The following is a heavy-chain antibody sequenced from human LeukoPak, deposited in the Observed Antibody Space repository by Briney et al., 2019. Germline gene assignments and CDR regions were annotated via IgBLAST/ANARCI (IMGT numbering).Heavy chain of an antibody. CDR2: IYYSGST. CDR1: GGSISSYY. V-gene: IGHV4-59*01. D-gene: IGHD3-22*01. CDR3: ARDQPSHYYDSSAYAFDI. J-gene: IGHJ3*02. Sequence: SETLSLTCTVSGGSISSYYWSWIRQPPGKGLEWIGYIYYSGSTNYNPSLKSRVTISVDTSKNQFSLKLSSVTAADTAVYYCARDQPSHYYDSSAYAFDIWGXGTMVTVSS.